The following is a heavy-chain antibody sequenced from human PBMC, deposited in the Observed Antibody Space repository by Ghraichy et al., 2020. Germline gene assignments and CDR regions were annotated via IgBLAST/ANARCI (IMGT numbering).Heavy chain of an antibody. CDR1: GFTFSNHA. CDR3: AKHVDPSEYYYDTGGWDY. CDR2: ISGSGGTT. J-gene: IGHJ4*02. Sequence: GGSLRLSCAASGFTFSNHAMSWVRQAPGKGLEWVSDISGSGGTTHYADSVKGRFTISRDTSKNTLYLQMNSLRAEDTAVYYCAKHVDPSEYYYDTGGWDYWGQGTLVTVSS. V-gene: IGHV3-23*01. D-gene: IGHD3-22*01.